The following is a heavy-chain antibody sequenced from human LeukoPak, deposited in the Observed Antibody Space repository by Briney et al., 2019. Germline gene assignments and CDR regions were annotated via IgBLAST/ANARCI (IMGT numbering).Heavy chain of an antibody. CDR3: TRGDGSGIA. CDR2: IRREVYGGTT. V-gene: IGHV3-49*04. D-gene: IGHD3-10*01. J-gene: IGHJ4*02. CDR1: GFSFGDYA. Sequence: GSLRLSCTASGFSFGDYAMSWVRQAPGKGLEWIGFIRREVYGGTTEYAASVKGRFSISRDDSKSIAYLQMNSLKTEDSAVYYCTRGDGSGIAWGQGTLVTVSS.